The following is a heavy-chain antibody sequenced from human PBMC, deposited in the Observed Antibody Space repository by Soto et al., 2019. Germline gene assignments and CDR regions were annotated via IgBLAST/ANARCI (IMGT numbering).Heavy chain of an antibody. CDR1: GGTFSSYA. D-gene: IGHD2-21*02. CDR2: IIPIFGTA. V-gene: IGHV1-69*13. Sequence: ASVKVSCKASGGTFSSYAISWVRQAPGQGLEWMGGIIPIFGTANYAQKFQGRVTITADESTSTAYMELSSLRSEDTAVYYCASLSDCGGDCYLVTYYYGMDVWGKGTTVTVSS. CDR3: ASLSDCGGDCYLVTYYYGMDV. J-gene: IGHJ6*04.